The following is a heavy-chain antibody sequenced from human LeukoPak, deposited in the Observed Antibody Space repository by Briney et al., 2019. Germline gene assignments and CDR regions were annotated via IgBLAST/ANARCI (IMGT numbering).Heavy chain of an antibody. D-gene: IGHD1-26*01. CDR3: ARPPTPKYSGSLGY. Sequence: PSETLSLTCAVYGGSFSGYYWSWIRQPPGKGLEWIGEINHSGSTNYNPSLKSRVTISVDTSKNQFSLKLSSVTAADTAVYYCARPPTPKYSGSLGYWGQGTLVTVSS. CDR1: GGSFSGYY. V-gene: IGHV4-34*01. J-gene: IGHJ4*02. CDR2: INHSGST.